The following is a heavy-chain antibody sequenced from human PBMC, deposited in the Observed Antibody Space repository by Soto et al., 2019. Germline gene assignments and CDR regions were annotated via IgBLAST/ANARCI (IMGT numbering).Heavy chain of an antibody. J-gene: IGHJ3*02. CDR1: GFTFSSYA. CDR3: AKQGATEDCSSTSCYGAFDI. CDR2: ISGSGGST. V-gene: IGHV3-23*01. Sequence: PGGSLRLSCAASGFTFSSYAMSWVRQAPGKGLEWVSAISGSGGSTYYADSVKGRFTISRDNSKNTLYLQMNSLRAEDTAVYYCAKQGATEDCSSTSCYGAFDIWGQGTMVTVSS. D-gene: IGHD2-2*01.